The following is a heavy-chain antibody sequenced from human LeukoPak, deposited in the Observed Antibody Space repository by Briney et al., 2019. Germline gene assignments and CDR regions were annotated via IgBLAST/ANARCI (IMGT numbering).Heavy chain of an antibody. CDR2: ISSSSSTI. V-gene: IGHV3-48*01. J-gene: IGHJ6*03. CDR3: ARDEENGSYYYYYMDV. Sequence: SGGSLRLSCAASGFTFSSYSMNWVRQAPGKGREWVSYISSSSSTIYYADSVKGRFTISRDNAKNSLYLQMNSLRAEDTAVYYCARDEENGSYYYYYMDVWGKGTTVTVSS. CDR1: GFTFSSYS. D-gene: IGHD1-26*01.